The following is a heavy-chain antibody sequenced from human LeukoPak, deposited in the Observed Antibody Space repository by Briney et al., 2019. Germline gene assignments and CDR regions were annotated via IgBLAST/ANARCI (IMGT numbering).Heavy chain of an antibody. J-gene: IGHJ4*02. Sequence: GGSLRLSCAASGFTLSSHTMSWVRQAPGKGLEWVSSTSGSTRYIYYADSVKGRFTISRDNSKNTLYLQMNSLRAEDTAVYYCAGGIVVVYWGQGTLVTVSS. CDR3: AGGIVVVY. D-gene: IGHD2-21*01. V-gene: IGHV3-21*04. CDR1: GFTLSSHT. CDR2: TSGSTRYI.